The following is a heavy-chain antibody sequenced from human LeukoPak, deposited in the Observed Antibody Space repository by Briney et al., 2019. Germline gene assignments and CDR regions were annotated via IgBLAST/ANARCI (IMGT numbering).Heavy chain of an antibody. Sequence: ASVKVSCKASGYTFTSYDINWVRQATGQGLEWMGWMNPNSGNTGYAQKFQGRVTITRNTSISTAYMELSSLRSEDTAVYYCARVGGYDWMDYYMDVWGKGTTVTVSS. CDR3: ARVGGYDWMDYYMDV. CDR1: GYTFTSYD. J-gene: IGHJ6*03. CDR2: MNPNSGNT. D-gene: IGHD5-12*01. V-gene: IGHV1-8*03.